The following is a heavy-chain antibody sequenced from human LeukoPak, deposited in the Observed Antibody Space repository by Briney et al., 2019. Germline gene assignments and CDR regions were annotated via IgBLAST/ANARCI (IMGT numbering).Heavy chain of an antibody. CDR1: GGSISSYY. Sequence: SSETLSLTCTVSGGSISSYYWSWIRQPPGKGLEWIGYIYYSGSTNYNPSLKSRVTISVDTSKNQFSLKLSSVTAADTAVYYCARAGKYYYDSSGYDIGQIDYWGQGTLVTVSS. J-gene: IGHJ4*02. V-gene: IGHV4-59*01. CDR2: IYYSGST. D-gene: IGHD3-22*01. CDR3: ARAGKYYYDSSGYDIGQIDY.